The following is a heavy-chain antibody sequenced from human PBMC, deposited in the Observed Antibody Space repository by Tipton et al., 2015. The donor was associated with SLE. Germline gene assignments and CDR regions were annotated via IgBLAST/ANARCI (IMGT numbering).Heavy chain of an antibody. V-gene: IGHV4-34*01. CDR3: ARVLGEPDWYFDL. CDR2: INHSGGT. J-gene: IGHJ2*01. Sequence: TLSLTCAVYGGSFSGYYWSWIRQPPGKGLEWIGEINHSGGTNYNPSLKSRVTISVDTSKNQFSLKLSSVTAADTAVYYCARVLGEPDWYFDLWGRGTLVTVSS. CDR1: GGSFSGYY. D-gene: IGHD3-10*01.